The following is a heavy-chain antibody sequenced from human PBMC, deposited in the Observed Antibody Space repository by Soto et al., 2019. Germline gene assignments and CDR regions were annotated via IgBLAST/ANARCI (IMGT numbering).Heavy chain of an antibody. CDR2: ISGSGGST. Sequence: GGSLRLSCAASGFTFSSYAMSWVRQAPGKGLEWVSTISGSGGSTYYADSVKGRFTISRDNSKDTLYLQMNSLRAEDTAVYYCAKGTVCSGYVDYWGQGTLVTVSS. D-gene: IGHD3-10*02. V-gene: IGHV3-23*01. J-gene: IGHJ4*02. CDR3: AKGTVCSGYVDY. CDR1: GFTFSSYA.